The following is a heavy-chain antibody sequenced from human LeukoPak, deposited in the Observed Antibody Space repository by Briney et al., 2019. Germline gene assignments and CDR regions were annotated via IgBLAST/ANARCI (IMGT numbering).Heavy chain of an antibody. J-gene: IGHJ6*02. V-gene: IGHV1-8*01. Sequence: ASVKVSCKASGYTFPSYDINWVRQATGQGLEWMGWMNPNSGNTGYAQQFQGRVTMTRNASISTAYMELSSLRSEDTAVYYCARGPPYCSSTSCSRGGNYYYGMDVWGQGTTVTVSS. CDR3: ARGPPYCSSTSCSRGGNYYYGMDV. D-gene: IGHD2-2*01. CDR1: GYTFPSYD. CDR2: MNPNSGNT.